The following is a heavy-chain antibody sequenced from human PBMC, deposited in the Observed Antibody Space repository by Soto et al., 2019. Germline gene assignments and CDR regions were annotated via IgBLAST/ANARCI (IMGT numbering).Heavy chain of an antibody. J-gene: IGHJ3*02. CDR1: GGSISSYY. CDR2: IYYSGST. D-gene: IGHD3-10*01. V-gene: IGHV4-59*01. Sequence: SETLSLTCTVSGGSISSYYWSWIRQPPGKGLEWIGYIYYSGSTNYNPSLKSRVTISVDTSKNQFSLKLSSVTAADTAVYYCARGAGARITMVRGDPDDAFDIWGQGTMVTVSS. CDR3: ARGAGARITMVRGDPDDAFDI.